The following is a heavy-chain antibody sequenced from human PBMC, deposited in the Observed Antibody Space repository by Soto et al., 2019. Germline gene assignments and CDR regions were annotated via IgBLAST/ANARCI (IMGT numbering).Heavy chain of an antibody. D-gene: IGHD2-15*01. CDR3: AREGSSSPEYFDF. V-gene: IGHV4-30-4*01. J-gene: IGHJ4*02. Sequence: PSVTMSLTCSFAGGSSSIDDYYLTWIRQPPGEGLEWIGYIYYTGRTSSTPSLESRVTISIDTSKNQFSLKLSSVSAADTAVYYCAREGSSSPEYFDFWGPGTLVTVSS. CDR2: IYYTGRT. CDR1: GGSSSIDDYY.